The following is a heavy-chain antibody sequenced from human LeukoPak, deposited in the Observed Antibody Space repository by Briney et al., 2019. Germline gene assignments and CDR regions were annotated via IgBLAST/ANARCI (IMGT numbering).Heavy chain of an antibody. Sequence: ASVTVSFKASGYTFTSYGISWVRQAPGQGLEWMGWISAYNGNTNYAQKLQGRVTMTPDTSTSTAYMELRSLRSDDTAVYYCARVGSGSYYPDHYYYYYYYMDVWGKGTTVTVSS. CDR1: GYTFTSYG. CDR2: ISAYNGNT. D-gene: IGHD3-10*01. V-gene: IGHV1-18*01. CDR3: ARVGSGSYYPDHYYYYYYYMDV. J-gene: IGHJ6*03.